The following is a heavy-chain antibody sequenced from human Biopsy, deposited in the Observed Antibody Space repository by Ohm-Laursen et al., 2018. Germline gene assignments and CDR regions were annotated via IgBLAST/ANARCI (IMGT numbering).Heavy chain of an antibody. CDR3: ATTRSFDN. CDR2: LHDRGVT. D-gene: IGHD5-24*01. Sequence: SLRLSCSASGITVNGHYMSWVRQAPGKGLEWVSSLHDRGVTYYADSVKGRFTISGDNSKNTLYLQMNGLRAEDTAVYYCATTRSFDNWGQGTLVTVSS. V-gene: IGHV3-53*01. J-gene: IGHJ4*02. CDR1: GITVNGHY.